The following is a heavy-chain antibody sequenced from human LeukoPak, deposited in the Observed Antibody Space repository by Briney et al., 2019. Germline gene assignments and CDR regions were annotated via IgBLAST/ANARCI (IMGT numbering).Heavy chain of an antibody. D-gene: IGHD1-26*01. V-gene: IGHV3-21*01. CDR3: ARVVGATSCDY. CDR1: GFTFSSYS. J-gene: IGHJ4*02. Sequence: GGSLRLSCAASGFTFSSYSMNWVRQAPGKGLEWVSSISSSSSYIYYADSVKGRFTISRDNAKNSLYLHMNGLRAEDTAVYYCARVVGATSCDYWGQGTLVTVSS. CDR2: ISSSSSYI.